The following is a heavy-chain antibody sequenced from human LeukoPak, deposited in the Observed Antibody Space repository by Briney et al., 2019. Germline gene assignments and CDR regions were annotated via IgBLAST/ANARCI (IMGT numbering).Heavy chain of an antibody. V-gene: IGHV5-51*01. CDR1: GYSFTSYW. CDR3: ARPVVPAVTTDAFDI. CDR2: IYPGDSDT. Sequence: GESLKISCKGSGYSFTSYWIGWVRQMPGKGLEWMGIIYPGDSDTRYSPSFQGQVTISADKSISTAYLQWSSLKASDTAVYYCARPVVPAVTTDAFDIWGQGTMVTVSS. D-gene: IGHD2-2*01. J-gene: IGHJ3*02.